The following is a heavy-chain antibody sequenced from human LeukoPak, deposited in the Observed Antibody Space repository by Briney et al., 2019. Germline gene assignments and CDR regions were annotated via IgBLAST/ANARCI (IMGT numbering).Heavy chain of an antibody. Sequence: SGGSLRLSCAASGFTFSSYGMHWVRQAPGKGLEWVAFIRYDGSNKYYADSVKGRFTISRDNSKNTLYLQMNSLRAEDTAVYYCAHMAAAGSSTTFDYWGQGTLVTVSS. D-gene: IGHD6-13*01. J-gene: IGHJ4*02. V-gene: IGHV3-30*02. CDR2: IRYDGSNK. CDR1: GFTFSSYG. CDR3: AHMAAAGSSTTFDY.